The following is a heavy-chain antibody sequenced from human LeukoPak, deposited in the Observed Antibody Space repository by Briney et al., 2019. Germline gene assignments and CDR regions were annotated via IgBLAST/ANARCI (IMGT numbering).Heavy chain of an antibody. CDR3: ARQLSRYGYFDY. Sequence: GSIYYGGPPYYNPSLQSRVTVSVDTSRTQFSLKLTSVTAADTAVYYCARQLSRYGYFDYWGQGTLVTASS. CDR2: IYYGGPP. V-gene: IGHV4-39*01. D-gene: IGHD1-1*01. J-gene: IGHJ4*02.